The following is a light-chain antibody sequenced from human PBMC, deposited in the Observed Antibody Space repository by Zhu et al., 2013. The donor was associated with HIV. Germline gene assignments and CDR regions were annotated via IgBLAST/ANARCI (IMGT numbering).Light chain of an antibody. CDR3: SSYTTTNTYCV. CDR2: EVS. J-gene: IGLJ1*01. CDR1: ISDIGTYNY. V-gene: IGLV2-14*01. Sequence: QSALTQPASVSGSPGQSITISCTGTISDIGTYNYVSWYQQYPGKAPKLMIYEVSNRPSGVSNRFSGSKSGNTASLTISGLQAEDEADYYCSSYTTTNTYCVFGTGTKVTVL.